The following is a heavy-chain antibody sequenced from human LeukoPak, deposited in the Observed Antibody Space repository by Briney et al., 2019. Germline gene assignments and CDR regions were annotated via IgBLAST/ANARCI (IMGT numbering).Heavy chain of an antibody. V-gene: IGHV4-61*03. D-gene: IGHD1-26*01. CDR1: GVSVSSHGFY. J-gene: IGHJ4*02. CDR2: IYYSGST. CDR3: AWEIVGVTHFLM. Sequence: PSETLSLTCSVSGVSVSSHGFYRLWIRQPPGRGLEWIGYIYYSGSTEYNPSLKRRVTISVDTSKNHFSLILNPVTHADTAEYYYAWEIVGVTHFLMWGQGMLVTVSS.